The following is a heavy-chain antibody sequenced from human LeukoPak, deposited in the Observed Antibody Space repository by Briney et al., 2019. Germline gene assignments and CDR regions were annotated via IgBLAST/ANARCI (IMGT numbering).Heavy chain of an antibody. V-gene: IGHV1-69*05. CDR2: IIPIFGTA. Sequence: GASVKVSCKASGGTFSSYASSWVRQATGQGLEWMGGIIPIFGTANYAQKFQGRVTITTDESTSTAYMELCSLRSEDTAVYYCARGELYYYDSSGSSFDYWGQGTLVTVSS. CDR3: ARGELYYYDSSGSSFDY. J-gene: IGHJ4*02. CDR1: GGTFSSYA. D-gene: IGHD3-22*01.